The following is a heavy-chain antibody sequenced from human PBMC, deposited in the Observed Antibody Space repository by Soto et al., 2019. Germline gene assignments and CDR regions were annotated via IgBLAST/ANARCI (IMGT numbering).Heavy chain of an antibody. V-gene: IGHV3-23*01. D-gene: IGHD3-10*01. CDR3: ARQRAEYGSWADTFYFDS. J-gene: IGHJ4*02. CDR2: LSGSGGTT. CDR1: GVTFSNYA. Sequence: EVQLFESGGGLVQPGGSLRLSCTVYGVTFSNYAMNWVRHAPGKGLEWVSSLSGSGGTTYYADSVKGRFIISRDNSKNTLYLLMNSLRAEDTALYYCARQRAEYGSWADTFYFDSWGQGALVTVSS.